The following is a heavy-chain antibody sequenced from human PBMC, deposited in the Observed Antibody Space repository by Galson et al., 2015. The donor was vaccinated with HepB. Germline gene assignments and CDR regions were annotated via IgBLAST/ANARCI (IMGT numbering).Heavy chain of an antibody. CDR3: ARGQVLYSGSYYDDAFDI. J-gene: IGHJ3*02. D-gene: IGHD1-26*01. CDR2: INPSGGST. CDR1: GYTFTRYH. V-gene: IGHV1-46*01. Sequence: SVKVSCKASGYTFTRYHVHWVRQAPGQGLEWVGKINPSGGSTTYAQKFQGRVTMTRDTSTNTVYMELSSLRSDDTAVYYCARGQVLYSGSYYDDAFDIWGQGPMVTVSS.